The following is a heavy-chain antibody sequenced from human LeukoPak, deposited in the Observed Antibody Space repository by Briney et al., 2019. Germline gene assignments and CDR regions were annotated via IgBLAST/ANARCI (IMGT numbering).Heavy chain of an antibody. CDR3: AKSPYSSSSLAYYFDY. J-gene: IGHJ4*02. Sequence: GGSLRLSCAASGFTFSSYAMSWVRQAPGKGLEWVSAISGIGGSTDYADSVKGRFTTSRDNSKNTLYLQMNSLRAEDTAVYYCAKSPYSSSSLAYYFDYWGQGTLVTVSS. CDR1: GFTFSSYA. V-gene: IGHV3-23*01. D-gene: IGHD6-6*01. CDR2: ISGIGGST.